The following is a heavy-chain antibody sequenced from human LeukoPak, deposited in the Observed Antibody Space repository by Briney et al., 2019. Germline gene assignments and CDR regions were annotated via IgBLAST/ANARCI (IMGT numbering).Heavy chain of an antibody. CDR1: GFTFSVTW. CDR2: FKSKAAGGTT. Sequence: GESLRLSCAASGFTFSVTWMSWVRQAPGRGLEWVGRFKSKAAGGTTDYAAPVAGRFTISRDDSKNMLYLQMNSLKTEGTAVYYCTRGAPQADVFDIWGQGTMVTVSS. CDR3: TRGAPQADVFDI. V-gene: IGHV3-15*01. D-gene: IGHD1-26*01. J-gene: IGHJ3*02.